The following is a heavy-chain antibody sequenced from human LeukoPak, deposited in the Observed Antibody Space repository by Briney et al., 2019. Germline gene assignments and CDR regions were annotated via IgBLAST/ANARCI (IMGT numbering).Heavy chain of an antibody. Sequence: GGTLRLSCAASRFTFSNYDMSWVRQAPGKGLEWVSTISGSGGSTYYADSVKGRFTISRDNSKNTLYLQMNSLRAEDTAVYYCATDDYGDSLGSYYYMDVWGKGTTVTVSS. V-gene: IGHV3-23*01. CDR1: RFTFSNYD. CDR2: ISGSGGST. D-gene: IGHD4-17*01. CDR3: ATDDYGDSLGSYYYMDV. J-gene: IGHJ6*03.